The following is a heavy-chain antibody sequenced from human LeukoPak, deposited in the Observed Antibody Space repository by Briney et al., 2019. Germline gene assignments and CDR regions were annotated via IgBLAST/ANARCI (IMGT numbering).Heavy chain of an antibody. D-gene: IGHD3-22*01. Sequence: SETLSLTCTVSGASFGSHYWTWIRQAPGEGLEWIGYVYYDGATNYNPSLKSRVTISIDTSNNQFSLNLRSVTAADTAIYYCARRYYYHSSGYYYSYLDYWGQGALVTVSS. CDR1: GASFGSHY. J-gene: IGHJ4*02. V-gene: IGHV4-59*11. CDR2: VYYDGAT. CDR3: ARRYYYHSSGYYYSYLDY.